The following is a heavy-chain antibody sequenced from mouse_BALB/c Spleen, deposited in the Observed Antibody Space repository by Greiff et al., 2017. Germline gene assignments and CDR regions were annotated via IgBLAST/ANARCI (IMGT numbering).Heavy chain of an antibody. D-gene: IGHD2-1*01. V-gene: IGHV2-2*02. J-gene: IGHJ4*01. Sequence: VKLQQSGPGLVQPSQSLSITCTVSGFSLTSYGVHWVRQSPGKGLEWLGVIWSGGSTDYNAAFISRLSISKDNSKSQVFFKMNSLQANDTAIYYCASYYYVRYAMDYWGQGTSVTVSS. CDR2: IWSGGST. CDR3: ASYYYVRYAMDY. CDR1: GFSLTSYG.